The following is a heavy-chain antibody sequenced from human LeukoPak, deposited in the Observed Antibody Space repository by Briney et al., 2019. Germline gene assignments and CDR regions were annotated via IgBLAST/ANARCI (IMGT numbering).Heavy chain of an antibody. CDR1: GGSISSSGIY. Sequence: SETLSLTCTVSGGSISSSGIYWGWLRQPPGKGLEWLATIYYAGDTYYSPSLKSRVTISVDVSKSQFSLKLNSVTAADTAVYYCARHRNRLYFDYWGQGALVTVSS. D-gene: IGHD6-25*01. J-gene: IGHJ4*02. CDR2: IYYAGDT. V-gene: IGHV4-39*01. CDR3: ARHRNRLYFDY.